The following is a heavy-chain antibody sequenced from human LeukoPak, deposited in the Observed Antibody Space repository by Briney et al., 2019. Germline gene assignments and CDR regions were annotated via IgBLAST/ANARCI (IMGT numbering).Heavy chain of an antibody. Sequence: PSETLSLTCTVSGGSISSHYWSWIRQPPGKGLEWIGYIYYSGSTNYNPSLKSRVTISVDTSKNHFSLKLSSVTAADTAVYYCASFSSSMDYFDYWGQGTLVTASS. CDR2: IYYSGST. D-gene: IGHD6-6*01. J-gene: IGHJ4*02. V-gene: IGHV4-59*11. CDR1: GGSISSHY. CDR3: ASFSSSMDYFDY.